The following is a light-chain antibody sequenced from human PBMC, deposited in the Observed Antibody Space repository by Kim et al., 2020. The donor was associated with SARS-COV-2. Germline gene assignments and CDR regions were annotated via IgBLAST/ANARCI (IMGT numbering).Light chain of an antibody. V-gene: IGLV2-14*03. Sequence: SITICCAGTSSDVGGYNYVSWYQQQPGKAPKLMIYDVSNRPSGVSNRFAGSKAGNTASLTISGLQAEDEADYYCSSYTSSSTYVFGSGTKVTVL. CDR3: SSYTSSSTYV. CDR2: DVS. J-gene: IGLJ1*01. CDR1: SSDVGGYNY.